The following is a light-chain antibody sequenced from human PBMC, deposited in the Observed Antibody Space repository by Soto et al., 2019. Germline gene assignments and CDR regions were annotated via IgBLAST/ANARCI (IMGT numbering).Light chain of an antibody. V-gene: IGKV3-15*01. CDR2: GAS. CDR1: LTMNNN. J-gene: IGKJ1*01. Sequence: EIVMTQSLATLSVSPGESVTLSCRASLTMNNNIAWYQHKPGQAPRLLIFGASSRATGVPGRFSGSGFGTEFTLSIRSLQSEDFAVYYCEQYNERPPWTFGQGTTVEMK. CDR3: EQYNERPPWT.